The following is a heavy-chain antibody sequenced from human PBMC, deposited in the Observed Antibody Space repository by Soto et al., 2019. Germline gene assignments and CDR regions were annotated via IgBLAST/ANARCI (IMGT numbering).Heavy chain of an antibody. CDR3: ARDHGVAPNPLRAFDI. Sequence: GGSLRLSCAASGFTFSSYSMNWVRQAPGKGLEWVSSISSSSSYIYYADSVKVRFTISRDNAKNSLYLQMNSLRAEDTAVYYCARDHGVAPNPLRAFDIWGQGTMVTVSS. J-gene: IGHJ3*02. CDR1: GFTFSSYS. V-gene: IGHV3-21*01. D-gene: IGHD3-3*01. CDR2: ISSSSSYI.